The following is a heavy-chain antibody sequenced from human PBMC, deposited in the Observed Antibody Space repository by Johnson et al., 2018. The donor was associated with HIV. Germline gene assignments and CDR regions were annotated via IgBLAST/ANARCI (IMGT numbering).Heavy chain of an antibody. D-gene: IGHD3-10*01. CDR3: AKGHPYYYGSGSYYNGDAFDI. CDR1: GFTFSNYD. CDR2: IRHDGSNK. J-gene: IGHJ3*02. Sequence: QMQLVESGGGVVQPGGSRRLSCAASGFTFSNYDIHWVRQAPGKGLEWVAFIRHDGSNKYYADSVKGRFTISRANSKNTLYLQMASLRAEDTAVYYCAKGHPYYYGSGSYYNGDAFDIWGQGTMVTVSS. V-gene: IGHV3-30*02.